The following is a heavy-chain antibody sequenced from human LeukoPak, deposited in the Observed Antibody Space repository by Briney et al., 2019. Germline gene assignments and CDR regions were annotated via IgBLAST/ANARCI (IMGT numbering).Heavy chain of an antibody. J-gene: IGHJ4*02. CDR2: IYSRGVA. Sequence: PGGSLRLSCVGSTFIFGSYSMNWVRQAPGKGLEWVSVIYSRGVAYYVGSVKGRFSISRDDSKNTLYLQMNNLRAEDTAVYYCARDLGGRDYSDTTDYYWGQGSLVTVSS. V-gene: IGHV3-66*01. CDR3: ARDLGGRDYSDTTDYY. D-gene: IGHD3-22*01. CDR1: TFIFGSYS.